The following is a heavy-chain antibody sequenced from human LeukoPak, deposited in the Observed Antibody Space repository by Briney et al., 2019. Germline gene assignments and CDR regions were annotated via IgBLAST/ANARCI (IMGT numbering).Heavy chain of an antibody. CDR3: ARVGTLSYYYGMDV. CDR1: GGSVSSGSYH. Sequence: SETLSLTCTVSGGSVSSGSYHWSWIRQPPGKGLEWIGYIYYSGSTNYNPSLKSRVIISVDTSKNQFSLKVSSVTAADTAVYYCARVGTLSYYYGMDVWGQGTTVTVSS. D-gene: IGHD7-27*01. V-gene: IGHV4-61*01. J-gene: IGHJ6*02. CDR2: IYYSGST.